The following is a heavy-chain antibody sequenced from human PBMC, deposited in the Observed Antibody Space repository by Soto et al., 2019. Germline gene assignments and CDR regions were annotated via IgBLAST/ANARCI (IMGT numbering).Heavy chain of an antibody. J-gene: IGHJ6*02. CDR3: TTDLTDILPGDV. CDR1: GFTFSNAW. D-gene: IGHD3-9*01. Sequence: EVQLVESGGGLVKPGGSLRLSCAASGFTFSNAWMNWVRQAPGKGLEWVGRIKSKTDGGTTDYAAPVKGRFTISRDDSKNTLYLQMNSLKTEDSAVYYCTTDLTDILPGDVWGQGTTVTVSS. V-gene: IGHV3-15*07. CDR2: IKSKTDGGTT.